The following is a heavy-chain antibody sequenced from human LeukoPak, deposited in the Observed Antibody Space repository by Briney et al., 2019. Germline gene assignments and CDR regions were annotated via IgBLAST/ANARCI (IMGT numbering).Heavy chain of an antibody. CDR3: ARGDYGDYERGGYYYYYGMDV. J-gene: IGHJ6*02. CDR1: GYTFTSYA. V-gene: IGHV1-3*01. CDR2: ISAGNGNT. Sequence: ASVKVSCKASGYTFTSYAIHWVRQAPGQRLEWMGWISAGNGNTKYSQNFQGRVTFISNTSATTAFMELSSLRSEDTAVYYCARGDYGDYERGGYYYYYGMDVWGQGTTVTVSS. D-gene: IGHD4-17*01.